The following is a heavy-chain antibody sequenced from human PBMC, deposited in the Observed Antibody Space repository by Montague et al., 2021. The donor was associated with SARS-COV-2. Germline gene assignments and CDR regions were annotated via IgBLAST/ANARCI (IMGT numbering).Heavy chain of an antibody. V-gene: IGHV4-4*07. CDR1: GASISSSY. D-gene: IGHD5-18*01. CDR2: IDTSGSP. Sequence: SETLSLTCTVSGASISSSYWGWIRQTAGKGLEWIGRIDTSGSPKYNPSLMSRVTMPLDTSKNQFSLKVNSVTVADTAMYFCARDGRRLYTYGSLDYWGQGILVTVSS. J-gene: IGHJ4*02. CDR3: ARDGRRLYTYGSLDY.